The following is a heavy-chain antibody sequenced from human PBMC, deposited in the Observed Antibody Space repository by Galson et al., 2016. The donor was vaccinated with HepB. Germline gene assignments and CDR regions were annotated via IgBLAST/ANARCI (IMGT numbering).Heavy chain of an antibody. J-gene: IGHJ3*01. Sequence: QSGAEVKKPGESLKISCKASGYGLPNYGLSWVRQAPGQGPEWMGWVSAYNSKTMYAQRFQGRLTISTDTSTGYMEMTGLTSDDTAMYYCARDRVGRALVTVDDAFDVWGQGSMVTVAS. V-gene: IGHV1-18*04. CDR3: ARDRVGRALVTVDDAFDV. CDR2: VSAYNSKT. CDR1: GYGLPNYG. D-gene: IGHD4-23*01.